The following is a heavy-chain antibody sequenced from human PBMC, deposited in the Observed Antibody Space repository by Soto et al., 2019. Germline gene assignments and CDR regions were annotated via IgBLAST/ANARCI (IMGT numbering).Heavy chain of an antibody. CDR2: MNPNSGNT. CDR1: GYTFTSYD. J-gene: IGHJ4*02. Sequence: QVQLVQSGAEVKKPGASVKVSCKASGYTFTSYDINWVRQATGQGLEWMGWMNPNSGNTGYAQKFQARATMTRNTSISTAYMQLSSLTSEDTAVYYCARTLYGDNVDYWAQGTLVPVSS. D-gene: IGHD4-17*01. V-gene: IGHV1-8*01. CDR3: ARTLYGDNVDY.